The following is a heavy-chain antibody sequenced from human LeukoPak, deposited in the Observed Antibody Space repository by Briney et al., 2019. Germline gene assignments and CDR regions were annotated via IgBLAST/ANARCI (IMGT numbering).Heavy chain of an antibody. CDR2: ISSSGSTI. D-gene: IGHD5-12*01. CDR1: GFTFSSYA. V-gene: IGHV3-48*04. Sequence: PGGSLRLSCAASGFTFSSYAMSWVRQAPGKGLEWVSYISSSGSTIYYADSVKGRFTISRDNAKNSLYLQMNSLRAEDTAVYYCGSGYDRYGYMDVWGKGTTVTVSS. CDR3: GSGYDRYGYMDV. J-gene: IGHJ6*03.